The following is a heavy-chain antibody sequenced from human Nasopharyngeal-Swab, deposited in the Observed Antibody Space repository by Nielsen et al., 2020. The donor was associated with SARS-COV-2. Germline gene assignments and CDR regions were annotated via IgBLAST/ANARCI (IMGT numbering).Heavy chain of an antibody. Sequence: GGSLRLSCAASGFTFSDFGMHWVRQAPGEGLVWVSRISEDGSITTYADSVKGRFTISRDNAKNTLFLQMHSLRADDTAIYYCASQLGHPDSWGQGTLVTVSS. J-gene: IGHJ4*02. CDR3: ASQLGHPDS. D-gene: IGHD2-2*01. CDR1: GFTFSDFG. CDR2: ISEDGSIT. V-gene: IGHV3-74*01.